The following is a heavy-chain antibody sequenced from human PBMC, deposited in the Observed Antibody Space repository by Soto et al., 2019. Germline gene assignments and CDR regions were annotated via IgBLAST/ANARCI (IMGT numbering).Heavy chain of an antibody. CDR1: GGSISSGGYS. V-gene: IGHV4-61*08. CDR2: IYNSGST. J-gene: IGHJ4*02. Sequence: SETLSLTCAVSGGSISSGGYSWSWIRQPPGKGLEWIGYIYNSGSTNFNPSLKSRVSISVDTSKNQFSLKLSSVTAADTAVYYCARARGGYFDYWGQGTLVTVSS. CDR3: ARARGGYFDY.